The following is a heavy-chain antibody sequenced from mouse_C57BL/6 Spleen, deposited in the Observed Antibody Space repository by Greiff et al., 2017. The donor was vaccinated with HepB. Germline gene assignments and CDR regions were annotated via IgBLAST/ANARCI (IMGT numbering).Heavy chain of an antibody. D-gene: IGHD2-4*01. Sequence: EVKLVESGEGLVKPGGSLKLSCAASGFTFSSYAMSWVRQTPEKRLEWVAYISSGGDYIYYADTVKGRFTISRDNARNTLYLQMSSLKSEDTAMYYCTRAGDYDRFSYYYAMDYWGQGTSVTVSS. J-gene: IGHJ4*01. CDR1: GFTFSSYA. CDR3: TRAGDYDRFSYYYAMDY. CDR2: ISSGGDYI. V-gene: IGHV5-9-1*02.